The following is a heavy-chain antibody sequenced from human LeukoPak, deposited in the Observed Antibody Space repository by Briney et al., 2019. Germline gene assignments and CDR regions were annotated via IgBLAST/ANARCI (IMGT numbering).Heavy chain of an antibody. CDR1: GGTFSSYA. CDR2: IILIFGTA. J-gene: IGHJ4*02. CDR3: ARGRDSSGADY. Sequence: ASVKLSCKASGGTFSSYAISWVRQGPGPGLELMGGIILIFGTANYAQKFQGRVTITADKSTSTAYMELSSLRSEDTAVYYCARGRDSSGADYWGQGTLVTVSS. V-gene: IGHV1-69*06. D-gene: IGHD3-22*01.